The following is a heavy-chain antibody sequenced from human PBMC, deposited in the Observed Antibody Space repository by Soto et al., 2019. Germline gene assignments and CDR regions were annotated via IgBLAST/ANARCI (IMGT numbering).Heavy chain of an antibody. V-gene: IGHV4-30-4*01. Sequence: SETLSLTCTVSGGSISSSYYYWSCIRQPPGKGLEWIGYIYYSGSTSYNPSLKSRVTISVDTSKNQFSLKLSSVTAADTAVYYCATGYSYFDYWGQGTLVTVPQ. D-gene: IGHD2-15*01. J-gene: IGHJ4*02. CDR1: GGSISSSYYY. CDR2: IYYSGST. CDR3: ATGYSYFDY.